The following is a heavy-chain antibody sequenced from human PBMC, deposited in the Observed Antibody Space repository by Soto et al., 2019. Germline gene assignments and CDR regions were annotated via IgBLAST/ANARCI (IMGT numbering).Heavy chain of an antibody. D-gene: IGHD2-15*01. CDR3: ARDLHYGGSLAWFDP. CDR1: GGSISSYY. J-gene: IGHJ5*02. Sequence: SETLSLTCTVSGGSISSYYWSWIRQPPGKGLEWIGYIYYSGSTNYNPSLKSRVTMSLDTSKNLFSLKVTSVTAADTAVYYCARDLHYGGSLAWFDPWGQGTPVTVSS. V-gene: IGHV4-59*01. CDR2: IYYSGST.